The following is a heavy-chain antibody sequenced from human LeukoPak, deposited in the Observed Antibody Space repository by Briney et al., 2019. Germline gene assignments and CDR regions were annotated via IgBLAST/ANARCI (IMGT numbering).Heavy chain of an antibody. CDR1: GGSISVNSYY. Sequence: SETLSLTCTVPGGSISVNSYYWGWIRQPPGKGLEWIGSIYYSIYYSGSTYYNPSLKSRVTISVDTSKNQFSLKLSSVTAADTAVYYCARLGQHTAVDYWGQGTLVTVSS. D-gene: IGHD5-18*01. J-gene: IGHJ4*02. CDR2: IYYSIYYSGST. CDR3: ARLGQHTAVDY. V-gene: IGHV4-39*01.